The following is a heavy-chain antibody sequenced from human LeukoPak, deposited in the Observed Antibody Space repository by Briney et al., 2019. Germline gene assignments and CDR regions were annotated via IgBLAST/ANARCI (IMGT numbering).Heavy chain of an antibody. CDR2: MYPNSGNT. CDR1: GYTFTSYD. Sequence: ASVKVSCKGSGYTFTSYDINWVRQATGQGLEWMGWMYPNSGNTGYAQKFQGRVTMTRNTSISTAYMELSSLRSEDTALDYCAMTGEHYYYGSSGYWSWGQGTLVTVSS. CDR3: AMTGEHYYYGSSGYWS. D-gene: IGHD3-22*01. J-gene: IGHJ4*02. V-gene: IGHV1-8*01.